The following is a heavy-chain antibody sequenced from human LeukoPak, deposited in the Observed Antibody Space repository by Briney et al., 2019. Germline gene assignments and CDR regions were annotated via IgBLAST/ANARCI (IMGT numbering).Heavy chain of an antibody. J-gene: IGHJ4*02. V-gene: IGHV4-39*01. Sequence: PSETLSLTCTVSGGSISSTSYYWGWIRQPPETGLEWIGSIYYSGSTYYNPSLESRVTISVDTSKNQFSLKLSSVTAADTAVYYCATSGWYLLPGVYWGQGTLVTVSS. CDR2: IYYSGST. D-gene: IGHD6-19*01. CDR3: ATSGWYLLPGVY. CDR1: GGSISSTSYY.